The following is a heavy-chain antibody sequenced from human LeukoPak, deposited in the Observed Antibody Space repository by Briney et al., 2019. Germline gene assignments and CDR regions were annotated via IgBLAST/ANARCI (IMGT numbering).Heavy chain of an antibody. CDR1: GYTFTGYY. CDR3: ARDGQAGGLDV. CDR2: INPSGGST. J-gene: IGHJ6*04. Sequence: ASVKVSCKASGYTFTGYYMHWVRQAPGQGVEWMGIINPSGGSTSYAQKFQGRVTMTRDTSTSTVYMELSSLRSEDTAVYYCARDGQAGGLDVWGKGTTVTVSS. V-gene: IGHV1-46*01.